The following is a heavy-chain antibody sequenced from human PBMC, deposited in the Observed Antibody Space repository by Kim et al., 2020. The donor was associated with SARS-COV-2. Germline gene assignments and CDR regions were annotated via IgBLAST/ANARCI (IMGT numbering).Heavy chain of an antibody. D-gene: IGHD3-22*01. Sequence: ASVKVSCKASGYTFTSYYMHWVRQAPGQGLEWMGIINPSGGSTSYAQKFQGRVTMTRDTSTSTVYMELSSLRSEDTAVYYCARDQRDDSSGSYSSRDYWGQGTLVTVSS. CDR2: INPSGGST. V-gene: IGHV1-46*01. CDR3: ARDQRDDSSGSYSSRDY. J-gene: IGHJ4*02. CDR1: GYTFTSYY.